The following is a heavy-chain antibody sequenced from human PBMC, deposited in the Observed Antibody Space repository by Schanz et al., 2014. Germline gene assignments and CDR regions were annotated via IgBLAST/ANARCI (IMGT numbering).Heavy chain of an antibody. CDR1: GGSISNNY. CDR3: ARSPGDFPGWFDS. Sequence: QVHLQESGPGLVKPSETLSLTCTVSGGSISNNYWGWIRQPPGKGLEWIGNIYSSGSTYYNPSLKSRVTISVDRSKNQFSLILNSVPAADTAVYYCARSPGDFPGWFDSWGQGTLVIVSS. CDR2: IYSSGST. V-gene: IGHV4-59*12. J-gene: IGHJ5*01. D-gene: IGHD4-17*01.